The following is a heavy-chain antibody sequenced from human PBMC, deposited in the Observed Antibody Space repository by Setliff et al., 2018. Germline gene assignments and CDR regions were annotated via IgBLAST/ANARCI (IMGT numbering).Heavy chain of an antibody. V-gene: IGHV4-39*07. Sequence: SETLSLTCSVSGASISTTYYYWDWIRQSPEKGLECIGTIYQNGITNYNSSLKSRVTISLDTSKNQLSLTLSSVTAADTAVYYCVREGYSEYFQDWGRGTLVTVS. CDR3: VREGYSEYFQD. CDR1: GASISTTYYY. J-gene: IGHJ1*01. CDR2: IYQNGIT. D-gene: IGHD1-1*01.